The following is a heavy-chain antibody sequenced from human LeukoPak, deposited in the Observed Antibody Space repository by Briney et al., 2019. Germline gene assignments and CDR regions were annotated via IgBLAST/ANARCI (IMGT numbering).Heavy chain of an antibody. CDR1: GGSISSYY. Sequence: SETLSLTCTVSGGSISSYYWTWIRQAAGKGLEWIGRINTSGSTNYNPSLRSRVTMSVNTSKNQFSLHLTSVTAADTAVYSCARHRIQLWFGDAFDIWGQGTMVTVSS. V-gene: IGHV4-4*07. CDR3: ARHRIQLWFGDAFDI. D-gene: IGHD5-18*01. CDR2: INTSGST. J-gene: IGHJ3*02.